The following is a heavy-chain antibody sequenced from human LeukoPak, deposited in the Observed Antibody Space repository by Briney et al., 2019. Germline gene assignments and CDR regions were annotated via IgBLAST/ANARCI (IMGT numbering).Heavy chain of an antibody. D-gene: IGHD2-2*01. CDR1: GYTFTSYD. Sequence: ASVKVSCKASGYTFTSYDINWVRQATGQGLEWMGWMNPNSGNTGYAQKFQGRVTMTRNTSISTAYMELSSLRSEDAAVYYCARVVCSSTSCHDYFDYWGQGTLVTVSS. V-gene: IGHV1-8*01. J-gene: IGHJ4*02. CDR3: ARVVCSSTSCHDYFDY. CDR2: MNPNSGNT.